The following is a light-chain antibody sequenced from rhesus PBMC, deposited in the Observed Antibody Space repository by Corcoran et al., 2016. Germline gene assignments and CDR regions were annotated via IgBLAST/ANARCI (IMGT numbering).Light chain of an antibody. CDR1: SSNFEYYNA. Sequence: QAAPTQSPSVSGSAGQSVTISCTGTSSNFEYYNAVSWYQHHPGKAPTVMIYEVSKRPSGVSDRFSGSKSGNTASLTISGLQAEDEADYYCSSYEGSAIFVFGSGTKLTVL. CDR3: SSYEGSAIFV. CDR2: EVS. V-gene: IGLV2-19*02. J-gene: IGLJ6*01.